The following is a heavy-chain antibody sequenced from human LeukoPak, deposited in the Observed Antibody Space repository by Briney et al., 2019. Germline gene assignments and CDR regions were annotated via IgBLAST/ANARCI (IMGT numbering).Heavy chain of an antibody. V-gene: IGHV4-61*02. D-gene: IGHD3-3*01. CDR2: IYTSGST. Sequence: SQTLSLTCTVSGGSISSGSYYWSWIRQPAGKGLEWIGRIYTSGSTNYNPPLKSRVTISVDTSKNQFSLKLSSVTAADTAVYYCASSDFWSGCCDYWGQGTLVTVSS. CDR1: GGSISSGSYY. CDR3: ASSDFWSGCCDY. J-gene: IGHJ4*02.